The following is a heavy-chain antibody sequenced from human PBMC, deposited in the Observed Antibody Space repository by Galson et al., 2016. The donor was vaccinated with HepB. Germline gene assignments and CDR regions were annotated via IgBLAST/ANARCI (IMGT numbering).Heavy chain of an antibody. D-gene: IGHD6-13*01. Sequence: SETLSLTCTVSGGSLRSSTYYWGWIRQPPGKGLEWIGAIYYSGTTYYNPSLKSRVTISVDTSKNQFSLKLSSATAADTAVYYCARPGIGADGAWFGPWGQGTLVTVSS. CDR3: ARPGIGADGAWFGP. CDR1: GGSLRSSTYY. CDR2: IYYSGTT. J-gene: IGHJ5*02. V-gene: IGHV4-39*01.